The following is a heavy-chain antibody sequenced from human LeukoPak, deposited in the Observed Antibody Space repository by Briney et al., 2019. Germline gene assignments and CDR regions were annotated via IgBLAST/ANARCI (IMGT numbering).Heavy chain of an antibody. Sequence: GGSLRLSCAASGFTFSSYWMSWVRQAPGKGLEWVANIKQDGSEKYYVDSVKGRFTISRDNSKNTLYLQMNSLRAEDTAVYYCAKAVDTAMVSITYWGQGTLVTVSS. CDR3: AKAVDTAMVSITY. CDR2: IKQDGSEK. CDR1: GFTFSSYW. J-gene: IGHJ4*02. D-gene: IGHD5-18*01. V-gene: IGHV3-7*03.